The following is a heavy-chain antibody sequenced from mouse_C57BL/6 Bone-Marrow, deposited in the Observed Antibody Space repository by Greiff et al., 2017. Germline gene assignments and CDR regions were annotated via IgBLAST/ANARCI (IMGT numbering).Heavy chain of an antibody. CDR3: AREMGTTVVATYDY. Sequence: QVQLQQPGAELVRPGTSVKLSCKASGYTFTSYWMHWVKQRPGQGLEWIGVIEPSDSYTNYNQKFKGKATFTVDTSSSTAYMQLRSLTSEDSAVYYCAREMGTTVVATYDYWGQGTTLTVSS. CDR1: GYTFTSYW. J-gene: IGHJ2*01. V-gene: IGHV1-59*01. CDR2: IEPSDSYT. D-gene: IGHD1-1*01.